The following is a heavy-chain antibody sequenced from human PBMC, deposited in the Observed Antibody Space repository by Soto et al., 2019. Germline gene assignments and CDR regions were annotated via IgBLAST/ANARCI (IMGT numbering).Heavy chain of an antibody. CDR3: ARLDSGPYNFDY. CDR2: IYPTDSDT. CDR1: GYSFTSYW. Sequence: GESLKISCQASGYSFTSYWISWVRQLPGKGLEYMGIIYPTDSDTRYSPSFQGQVTMSADKSITTAYLQWSSLKASDTAIYYCARLDSGPYNFDYWGRGTLVTVSS. J-gene: IGHJ4*02. D-gene: IGHD1-26*01. V-gene: IGHV5-51*01.